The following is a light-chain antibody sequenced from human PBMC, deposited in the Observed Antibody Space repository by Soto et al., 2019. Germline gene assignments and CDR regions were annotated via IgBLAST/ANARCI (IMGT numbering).Light chain of an antibody. Sequence: QSALTQPASVSGSPGQSITISCTGTSSDIGGYNYVSWYHQLPGKVPKLIIYDVSNRPSGVSDRFSGSKSGNAASLTISGLQAEDEADYYCRSYTSTSTLYVFGTGTKLTVL. V-gene: IGLV2-14*03. J-gene: IGLJ1*01. CDR1: SSDIGGYNY. CDR2: DVS. CDR3: RSYTSTSTLYV.